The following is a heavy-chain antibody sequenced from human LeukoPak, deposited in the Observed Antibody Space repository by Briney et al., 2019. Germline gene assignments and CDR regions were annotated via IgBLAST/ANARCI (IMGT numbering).Heavy chain of an antibody. CDR2: ISGSGGST. J-gene: IGHJ4*02. D-gene: IGHD6-19*01. Sequence: PGGSLRLSCAASGFTFSSYAMSWVRQAPGKGLEWVSAISGSGGSTYYADSVKGRFTISRDNSKNTLYLQMNSLRAEDTAVYYSATSNSGWLSFDYWGQGTLVTVSS. CDR1: GFTFSSYA. CDR3: ATSNSGWLSFDY. V-gene: IGHV3-23*01.